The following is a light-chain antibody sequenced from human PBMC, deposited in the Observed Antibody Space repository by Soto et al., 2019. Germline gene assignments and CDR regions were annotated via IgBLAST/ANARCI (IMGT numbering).Light chain of an antibody. Sequence: NFMLTQPHSVSESPGKTVTISCTRSSGSLASNYVQWYQQRPGSAPTTVIYEDNQRPSGVPDRFSGSIDSSSNSASLTIPGLKTEDEADYYCQSYDSSTVVFGGGTKLTVL. J-gene: IGLJ2*01. V-gene: IGLV6-57*04. CDR1: SGSLASNY. CDR3: QSYDSSTVV. CDR2: EDN.